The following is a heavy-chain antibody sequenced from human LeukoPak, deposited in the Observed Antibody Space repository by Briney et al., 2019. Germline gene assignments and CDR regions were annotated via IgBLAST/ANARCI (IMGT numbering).Heavy chain of an antibody. CDR2: INPNSGGT. J-gene: IGHJ3*02. CDR1: GYTFTGYY. V-gene: IGHV1-2*04. D-gene: IGHD2-15*01. Sequence: ASVKVSCKASGYTFTGYYMHWVRQAPGQGLEWMGWINPNSGGTNCAQKFQGWVTMTRDTSISTAYMELSRLRSDDTAVYYCARGYCSGGSCSHDAFDIWGQGTMVTVSS. CDR3: ARGYCSGGSCSHDAFDI.